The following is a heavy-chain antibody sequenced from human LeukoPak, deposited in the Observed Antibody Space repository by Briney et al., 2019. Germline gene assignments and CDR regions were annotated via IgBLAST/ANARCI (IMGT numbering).Heavy chain of an antibody. CDR2: IYYSGST. Sequence: PETLSLICTVSGGAVSSGSYYWSWIRQPPGKGLEWIGYIYYSGSTNYNPSLKSRVTISVDTSKNQFSLKLRSVTAADTAVYYCARDGYNYYFDYWGQGTLVTVSS. V-gene: IGHV4-61*01. CDR3: ARDGYNYYFDY. J-gene: IGHJ4*02. CDR1: GGAVSSGSYY. D-gene: IGHD5-24*01.